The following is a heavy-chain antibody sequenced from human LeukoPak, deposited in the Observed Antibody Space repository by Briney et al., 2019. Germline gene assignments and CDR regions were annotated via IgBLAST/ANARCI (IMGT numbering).Heavy chain of an antibody. J-gene: IGHJ6*03. CDR1: GYSFTSYW. CDR3: ARQATYYDFWSGPAYYMDV. CDR2: ICPGDSDT. Sequence: GESLKISCKGSGYSFTSYWIGWVRQMPGKGLEWMGIICPGDSDTRYSPSFQGQVTISADKSISTAYLQWSSLKASDTAMYYCARQATYYDFWSGPAYYMDVWGKGTTVTVSS. V-gene: IGHV5-51*01. D-gene: IGHD3-3*01.